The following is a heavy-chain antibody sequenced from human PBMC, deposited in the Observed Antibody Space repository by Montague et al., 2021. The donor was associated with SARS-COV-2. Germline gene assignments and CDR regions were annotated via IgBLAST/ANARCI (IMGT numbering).Heavy chain of an antibody. CDR2: IYTSGGT. D-gene: IGHD3-22*01. V-gene: IGHV4-4*07. Sequence: SETLSLTCSVSGEPISGFFWNWIRQPAGKGLEWIGRIYTSGGTNYNPSLKSRVAISVDTSKNQFSLKLSSVTAADTAAYYCARGRGGYYDSSGYYRTGGAFDIWGQGTMVTVSS. CDR3: ARGRGGYYDSSGYYRTGGAFDI. CDR1: GEPISGFF. J-gene: IGHJ3*02.